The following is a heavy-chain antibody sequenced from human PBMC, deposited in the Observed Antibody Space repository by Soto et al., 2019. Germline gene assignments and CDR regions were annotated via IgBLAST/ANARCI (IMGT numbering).Heavy chain of an antibody. Sequence: ALVKVSLKASGYTFTCYAINWVGQGPRQRVEGVGWINVGNGNTKYSQKFQGRVTFTRDTSASTAFMELSSLRSEDTAVYYCARVYCSGGSCYPIDYWGQGTLVTVSS. CDR1: GYTFTCYA. V-gene: IGHV1-3*01. D-gene: IGHD2-15*01. J-gene: IGHJ4*02. CDR2: INVGNGNT. CDR3: ARVYCSGGSCYPIDY.